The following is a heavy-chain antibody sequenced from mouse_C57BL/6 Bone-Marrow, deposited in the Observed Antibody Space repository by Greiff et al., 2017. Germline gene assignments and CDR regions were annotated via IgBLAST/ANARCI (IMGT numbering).Heavy chain of an antibody. CDR2: IDPENGDT. CDR3: TTYAMDY. Sequence: EVKLMESGAELVRPGASVKLSCTASGFNIKDDYMHWVKQRPEQGLEWIGGIDPENGDTEYASKFQGKATITADTPSNTAYLQLSSLTSEDTAVYYCTTYAMDYWGQGTSVTVSS. V-gene: IGHV14-4*01. J-gene: IGHJ4*01. CDR1: GFNIKDDY.